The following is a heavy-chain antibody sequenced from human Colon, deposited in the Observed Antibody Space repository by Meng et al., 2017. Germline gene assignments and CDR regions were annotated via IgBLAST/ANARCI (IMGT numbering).Heavy chain of an antibody. CDR1: GDSVSSNSAA. Sequence: QVQPSPSGPGLVNPAHTLSRPCGILGDSVSSNSAAWNWIRLPPSRGLEWLGRTYYRSKWYNGYAVSVKSRITITPDTSKNQFSLQLNSVTPEDTAMYYCARSGSSGWIDYWGQGTLVTVSS. V-gene: IGHV6-1*01. D-gene: IGHD6-19*01. CDR2: TYYRSKWYN. J-gene: IGHJ4*02. CDR3: ARSGSSGWIDY.